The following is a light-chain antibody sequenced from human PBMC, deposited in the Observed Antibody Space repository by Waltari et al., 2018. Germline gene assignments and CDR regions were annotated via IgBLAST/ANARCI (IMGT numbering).Light chain of an antibody. Sequence: QLVLTQSPSASASLGASVKLTCTLSSGHSTNVIAWLQKRPERDPRYLMKVNSDGSHNKGDEIPDRFSGSSSGAEHYLTISSLQSEDEADYYCQTGGHGTWVFG. V-gene: IGLV4-69*01. CDR3: QTGGHGTWV. CDR1: SGHSTNV. J-gene: IGLJ3*02. CDR2: VNSDGSH.